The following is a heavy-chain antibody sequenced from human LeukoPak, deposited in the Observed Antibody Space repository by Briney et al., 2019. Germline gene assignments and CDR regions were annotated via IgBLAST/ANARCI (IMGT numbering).Heavy chain of an antibody. J-gene: IGHJ5*02. D-gene: IGHD3-3*01. V-gene: IGHV3-43*02. CDR3: AKDMERYYDFWSGYYNGFDP. CDR1: GFTFDDYA. Sequence: GGSLRLSCAASGFTFDDYAMHWVRQAPGKGLDWVSLIRGDGGSTYYADSVKGRFTISRDNSKNSLYLQMNSLRTEDTALYYCAKDMERYYDFWSGYYNGFDPWGQGTLVTVSS. CDR2: IRGDGGST.